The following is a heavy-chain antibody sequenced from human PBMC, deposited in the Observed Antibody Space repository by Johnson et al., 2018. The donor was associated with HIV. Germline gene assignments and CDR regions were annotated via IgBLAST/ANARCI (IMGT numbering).Heavy chain of an antibody. CDR1: GFTLSNNA. CDR3: ASPSGSSRLAFDI. J-gene: IGHJ3*02. Sequence: QVQLVESGGGVVQPGRSLRLSCVASGFTLSNNAMHWVRQAPGKGLEWVAVISYDGSNKYYADSVKGRFTISRDNSKNTLYLQMNSLRAEDTAVYYCASPSGSSRLAFDIWGQGTMVTVSS. V-gene: IGHV3-30*14. CDR2: ISYDGSNK. D-gene: IGHD1-26*01.